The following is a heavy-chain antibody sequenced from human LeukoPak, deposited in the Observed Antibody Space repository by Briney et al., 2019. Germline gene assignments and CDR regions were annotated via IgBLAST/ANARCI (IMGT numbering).Heavy chain of an antibody. D-gene: IGHD6-19*01. V-gene: IGHV3-21*01. CDR2: ISSSSSYI. CDR1: GVTFSSYL. J-gene: IGHJ4*02. CDR3: ARDEGVAGPAFDY. Sequence: PGGALRLSCAASGVTFSSYLMSWVRQAPGKGLEWVSSISSSSSYIYTTYSVKGKFPISRDKAKTSMYLEMHSMRPEDTAVSYCARDEGVAGPAFDYWGQGPLVTVSS.